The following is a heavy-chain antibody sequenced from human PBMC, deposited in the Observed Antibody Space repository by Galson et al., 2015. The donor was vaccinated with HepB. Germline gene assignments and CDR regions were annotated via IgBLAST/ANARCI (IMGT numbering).Heavy chain of an antibody. CDR1: GYTFTSYG. V-gene: IGHV1-18*04. CDR2: ISAYNGNT. CDR3: ARDEPDYDILTGYRNDALDI. D-gene: IGHD3-9*01. J-gene: IGHJ3*02. Sequence: SVKVSCKASGYTFTSYGISWVRQAPGQGLEWMGWISAYNGNTNYAQKLQGRVTMTTDTSTSTACMELRSLRSDDTAVYYCARDEPDYDILTGYRNDALDIWGQGTMVTVSS.